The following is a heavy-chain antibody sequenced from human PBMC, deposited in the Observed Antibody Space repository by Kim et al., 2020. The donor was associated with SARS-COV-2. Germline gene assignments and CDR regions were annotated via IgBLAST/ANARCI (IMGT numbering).Heavy chain of an antibody. CDR3: ATMAADGPSLV. D-gene: IGHD6-13*01. V-gene: IGHV3-74*01. Sequence: STSYADYVKGRFTIYRDNAKAPLYLQMNSLRGEDQDVYYCATMAADGPSLVWGQGTLVTVSS. CDR2: ST. J-gene: IGHJ4*02.